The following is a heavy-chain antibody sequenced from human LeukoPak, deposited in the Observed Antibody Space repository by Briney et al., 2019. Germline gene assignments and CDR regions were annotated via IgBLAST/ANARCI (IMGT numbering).Heavy chain of an antibody. CDR2: INPSGGST. J-gene: IGHJ3*02. CDR1: GYTFTRNY. Sequence: ASVKVSCKASGYTFTRNYMHWVRQAPGQGLEWMGIINPSGGSTNYAQKFQGRVTMTRDTSTSTVYMELSSLRSEDTAVYYCARAIRGFDIWGQGTMVTVSS. CDR3: ARAIRGFDI. D-gene: IGHD3-3*01. V-gene: IGHV1-46*01.